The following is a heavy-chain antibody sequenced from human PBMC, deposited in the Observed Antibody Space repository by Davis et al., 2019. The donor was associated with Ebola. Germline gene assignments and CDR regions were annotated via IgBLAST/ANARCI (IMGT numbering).Heavy chain of an antibody. Sequence: ASVKVSCQASVGTFSSYAISWVRQAPGQGLEWMGWISTYNGNTNYAQKVQGRITMTTDTSTSTAYMELRSLRSDDTARYYCARDVRGITGPSEYWGQGTLVTVSS. CDR2: ISTYNGNT. CDR3: ARDVRGITGPSEY. V-gene: IGHV1-18*01. CDR1: VGTFSSYA. J-gene: IGHJ4*02. D-gene: IGHD1-1*01.